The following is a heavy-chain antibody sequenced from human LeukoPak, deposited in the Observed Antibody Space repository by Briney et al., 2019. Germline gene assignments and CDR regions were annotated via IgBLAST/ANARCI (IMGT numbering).Heavy chain of an antibody. V-gene: IGHV4-34*01. Sequence: SETLSLTCAVYGGSFSGYYWSWIRQPPGKGLEWIGEINHSGSTNYNPSLKSRVTISVDTSKNQFSLKLSSVTAADTAVYYCARRRGDFGVGPWLDPWGQGTLVTVSS. CDR2: INHSGST. CDR3: ARRRGDFGVGPWLDP. D-gene: IGHD3-3*01. CDR1: GGSFSGYY. J-gene: IGHJ5*02.